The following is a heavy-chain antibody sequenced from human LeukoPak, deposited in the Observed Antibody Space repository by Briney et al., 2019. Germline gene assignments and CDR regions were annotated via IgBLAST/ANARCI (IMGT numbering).Heavy chain of an antibody. CDR3: AREGYGYYYGMDV. CDR1: GGTFSSYA. CDR2: IIPIFGTA. V-gene: IGHV1-69*01. Sequence: SAKVSCKTSGGTFSSYAISWVRQAPGQGLEWMGGIIPIFGTANYAQKFQGRVTITADESTSTAYMELSSLRSEDTAVYYCAREGYGYYYGMDVWGQGTTVTVSS. D-gene: IGHD5-18*01. J-gene: IGHJ6*02.